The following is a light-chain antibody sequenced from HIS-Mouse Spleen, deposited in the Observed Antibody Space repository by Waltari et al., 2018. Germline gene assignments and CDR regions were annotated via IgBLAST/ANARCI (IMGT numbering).Light chain of an antibody. Sequence: QSALTQPASVSGSPGQSITISCPGTSSAVGGSNHVPWYQQPPGKAPKSRIYEFSNRPSGVSNRFSGSKSGNTASLTISGLQAEDEADYYCSSYTSSSTLVFGGGTKLTVL. CDR1: SSAVGGSNH. CDR2: EFS. CDR3: SSYTSSSTLV. J-gene: IGLJ2*01. V-gene: IGLV2-14*01.